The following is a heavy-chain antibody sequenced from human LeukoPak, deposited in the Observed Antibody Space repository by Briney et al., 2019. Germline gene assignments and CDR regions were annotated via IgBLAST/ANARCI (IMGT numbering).Heavy chain of an antibody. V-gene: IGHV1-2*02. J-gene: IGHJ3*02. CDR1: GYTFTGYY. Sequence: ASVKVSCKASGYTFTGYYIHWVRQAPGQGLEWMGWINPTSGTTIYAEKFPGRVTMTRDTSISTAYMEVSRLRSDDTAVYYCARVETAFDIWGQGTMVTVSS. CDR2: INPTSGTT. CDR3: ARVETAFDI.